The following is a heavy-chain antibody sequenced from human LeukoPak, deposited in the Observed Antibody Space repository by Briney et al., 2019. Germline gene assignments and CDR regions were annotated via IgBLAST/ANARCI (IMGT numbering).Heavy chain of an antibody. D-gene: IGHD4-23*01. J-gene: IGHJ5*02. Sequence: GGSLRLSCAASGFTVSSNYMSWVRQAPGKGLEWVSAISGSGGSTYYADSVKGRFTISRDNSKNTLYLQMNSLRAEDTAVYYCAKDQGYGGNSGVWFDPWGQGTLVTVSS. CDR1: GFTVSSNY. V-gene: IGHV3-23*01. CDR3: AKDQGYGGNSGVWFDP. CDR2: ISGSGGST.